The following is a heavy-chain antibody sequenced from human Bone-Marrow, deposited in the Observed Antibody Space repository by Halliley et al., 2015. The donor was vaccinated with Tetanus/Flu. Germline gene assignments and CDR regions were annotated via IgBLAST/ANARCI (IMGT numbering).Heavy chain of an antibody. CDR1: GFAFSDYY. Sequence: SLRLSCAASGFAFSDYYMSWIRQAPGKGLEWVSYISGTSIYTNYADSVKDRFTISRDNAENSLYLQMTSLRAEDTAVYYCVRDLGHYGSGNYYTDYWGQGTLVTVSS. V-gene: IGHV3-11*06. D-gene: IGHD3-10*01. CDR2: ISGTSIYT. CDR3: VRDLGHYGSGNYYTDY. J-gene: IGHJ4*02.